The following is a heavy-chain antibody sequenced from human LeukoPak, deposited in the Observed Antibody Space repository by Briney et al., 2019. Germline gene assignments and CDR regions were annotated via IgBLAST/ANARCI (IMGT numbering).Heavy chain of an antibody. J-gene: IGHJ6*02. CDR2: ISWNSGSI. CDR1: GFTFDDYA. V-gene: IGHV3-9*01. Sequence: GGSLRLSCAASGFTFDDYAMRWVRQAPGKGLEWVSGISWNSGSIGYADSVKSRFTISRDNAKNSLYLQMNSLRAEDTALYYCAKDTYYYDSSGPAPYGMDVWGQGTTVTVSS. D-gene: IGHD3-22*01. CDR3: AKDTYYYDSSGPAPYGMDV.